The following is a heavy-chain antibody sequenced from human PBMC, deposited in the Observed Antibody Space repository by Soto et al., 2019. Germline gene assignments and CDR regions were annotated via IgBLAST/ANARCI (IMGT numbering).Heavy chain of an antibody. CDR3: ARVFGELLTLSPRRPNRRYWFDP. V-gene: IGHV1-24*01. CDR1: GYTLTELS. D-gene: IGHD3-10*01. Sequence: GASVKVSCKVSGYTLTELSMHWVRQAPGKGLEWMGGFDPEDGETIYAQKLQGRVTMTTDTSTSTAYMELRSLRSDDTAVYYCARVFGELLTLSPRRPNRRYWFDPWGQGTLVTVSS. J-gene: IGHJ5*02. CDR2: FDPEDGET.